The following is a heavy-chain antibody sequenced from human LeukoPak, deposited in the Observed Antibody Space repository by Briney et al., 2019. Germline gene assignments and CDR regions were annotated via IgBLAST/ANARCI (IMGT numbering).Heavy chain of an antibody. CDR3: ATGTQDYYYMDV. CDR1: GGSISSGSYC. Sequence: PSETLSLTCTVPGGSISSGSYCWGWIRQPPGEGLEWIRSIYYSGSTYYNPSLKSRVTICVDTSKNQFSLKLSSVTAADTAVYYCATGTQDYYYMDVWGKGTTVTVSS. D-gene: IGHD3-10*01. V-gene: IGHV4-39*01. J-gene: IGHJ6*03. CDR2: IYYSGST.